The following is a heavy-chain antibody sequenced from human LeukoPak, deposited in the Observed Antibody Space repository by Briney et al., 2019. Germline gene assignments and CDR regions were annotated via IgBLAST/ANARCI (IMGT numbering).Heavy chain of an antibody. CDR1: GFTFSDYY. CDR2: ISSSSSYT. D-gene: IGHD6-13*01. CDR3: ARDGRAAAAGFYYYYGMDV. V-gene: IGHV3-11*06. Sequence: GGSLRLSCAASGFTFSDYYMSWIRQAPGKGLEWVSYISSSSSYTNYADSVKGRFTISRDNAKNSLYLQMNSLRAEDTAVYYCARDGRAAAAGFYYYYGMDVWGQGTTVTVSS. J-gene: IGHJ6*02.